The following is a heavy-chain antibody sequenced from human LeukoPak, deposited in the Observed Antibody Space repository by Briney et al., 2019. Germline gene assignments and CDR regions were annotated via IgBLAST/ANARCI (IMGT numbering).Heavy chain of an antibody. D-gene: IGHD3-22*01. CDR3: TRDLRRSGYSDY. CDR1: GFTFGDYA. Sequence: GGSLRLSCTASGFTFGDYAMSWFRQAPGKGLEWVGFIRSKAYGGTTEYAASVKGRFAISRDDSKRIAHLQMNSLKTEDTAVYYCTRDLRRSGYSDYWGQGTLVTVSS. V-gene: IGHV3-49*03. CDR2: IRSKAYGGTT. J-gene: IGHJ4*02.